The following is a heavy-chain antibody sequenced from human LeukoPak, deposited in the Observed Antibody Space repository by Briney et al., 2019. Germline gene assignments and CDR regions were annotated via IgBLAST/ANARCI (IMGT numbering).Heavy chain of an antibody. D-gene: IGHD4-11*01. Sequence: SETLSLTCTVSGGSISSYDWSWVRQPPGRGLEWIGYIYYSGSTNYNPSLKSRVTISVDTSKNQFSLKLSSVTAADTAVYYCARSLTTPLYYYYYYMDVWGKGTTVTVSS. V-gene: IGHV4-59*01. CDR1: GGSISSYD. CDR2: IYYSGST. J-gene: IGHJ6*03. CDR3: ARSLTTPLYYYYYYMDV.